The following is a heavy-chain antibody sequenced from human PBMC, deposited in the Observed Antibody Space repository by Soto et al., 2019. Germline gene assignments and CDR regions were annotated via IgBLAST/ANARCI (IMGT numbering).Heavy chain of an antibody. CDR1: GFTFSDYY. Sequence: PGGSLRLSCAASGFTFSDYYMSWIRQAPGKGLEWISFISNSNGYTHYADSVKGRITISRDNAKNSLFLQMNSLRAEDTAVYYCARDVHYTSSGGSFDYWGQGTLVTVPQ. CDR2: ISNSNGYT. D-gene: IGHD3-22*01. J-gene: IGHJ4*02. V-gene: IGHV3-11*05. CDR3: ARDVHYTSSGGSFDY.